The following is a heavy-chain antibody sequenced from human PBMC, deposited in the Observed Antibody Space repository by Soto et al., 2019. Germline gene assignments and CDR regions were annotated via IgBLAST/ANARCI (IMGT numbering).Heavy chain of an antibody. CDR3: ASNSAYAEGYSWYGIDG. CDR2: ISSYGSDT. Sequence: EVQLVESGGGLVLPGGSLRLSCAASGFTFSRYWMHWVRQAPGKGLVWVSRISSYGSDTHYADSVKGRFTISRDNAKNTVYLQMNSLIAEDTAVYYCASNSAYAEGYSWYGIDGWGQGTTVTVSS. J-gene: IGHJ6*02. CDR1: GFTFSRYW. D-gene: IGHD2-15*01. V-gene: IGHV3-74*01.